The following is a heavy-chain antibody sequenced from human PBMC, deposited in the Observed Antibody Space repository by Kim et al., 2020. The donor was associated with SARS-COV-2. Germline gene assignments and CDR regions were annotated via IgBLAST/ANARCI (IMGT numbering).Heavy chain of an antibody. J-gene: IGHJ6*02. CDR2: ISSSSSTI. CDR3: VRVGRSSYSTDV. Sequence: GGSLRLSCAASGFIFSSYSMDWVRQAPGKGLQWVSYISSSSSTIYYADSVKRRFTISRDNAENSLYLQMNSLRDEDTAVYYCVRVGRSSYSTDVWGQGTTVTVSS. D-gene: IGHD2-15*01. CDR1: GFIFSSYS. V-gene: IGHV3-48*02.